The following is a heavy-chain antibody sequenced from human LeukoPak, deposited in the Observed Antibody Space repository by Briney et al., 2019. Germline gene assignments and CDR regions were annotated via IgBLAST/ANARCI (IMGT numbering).Heavy chain of an antibody. D-gene: IGHD3-10*01. CDR1: GYTFISNY. Sequence: ASVMISCEASGYTFISNYVHWVRQAPGQGLEWMGIINPGGGSTSFAQKFQGRVTMTRDKSTSTVYMELSSLRSEDTAVYYCARGMVRGSNWFDPWGQGTLVTVSS. J-gene: IGHJ5*02. V-gene: IGHV1-46*01. CDR3: ARGMVRGSNWFDP. CDR2: INPGGGST.